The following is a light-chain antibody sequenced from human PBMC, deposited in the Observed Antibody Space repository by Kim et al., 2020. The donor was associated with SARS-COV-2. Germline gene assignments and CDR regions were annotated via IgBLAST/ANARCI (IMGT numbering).Light chain of an antibody. CDR2: GTS. J-gene: IGKJ2*01. V-gene: IGKV3-20*01. CDR1: QSVASNH. Sequence: LTPGERATHSCRASQSVASNHIAWFQQKPGQTPRLLIYGTSSRVTGIPDRFSASGSGTDFTLTISRLEPEDFAVYYCQQYDNSPYTFGQGTKLEI. CDR3: QQYDNSPYT.